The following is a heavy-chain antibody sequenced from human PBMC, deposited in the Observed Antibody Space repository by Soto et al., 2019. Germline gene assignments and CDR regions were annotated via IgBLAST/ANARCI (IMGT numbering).Heavy chain of an antibody. CDR1: GFTFSSYA. D-gene: IGHD6-6*01. CDR3: ARESEYSSSCDY. Sequence: QVQLVESGGGVVQPGRSLRLSCAASGFTFSSYAMHWVRQAPGKGLEWVAVISYDGSNKYYADSVKGRFTISRDNSKNTLYLQMNSLSAEDTAVYYCARESEYSSSCDYWGQGTLVTVSS. J-gene: IGHJ4*02. CDR2: ISYDGSNK. V-gene: IGHV3-30-3*01.